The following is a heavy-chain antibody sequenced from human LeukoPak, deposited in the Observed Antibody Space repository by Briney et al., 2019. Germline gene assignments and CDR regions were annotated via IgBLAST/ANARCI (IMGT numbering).Heavy chain of an antibody. Sequence: GGSLRLSCAVSGFGFSTYNMNWVRQAPGKGLEWVSAISAGSTYMYYADSVKGRFTISRDNSKNTLYLQMNSLRAEDTAVYYCARGKYDSSGYYYEVWFDPWGQGTLVTVSS. D-gene: IGHD3-22*01. V-gene: IGHV3-21*01. CDR1: GFGFSTYN. CDR2: ISAGSTYM. J-gene: IGHJ5*02. CDR3: ARGKYDSSGYYYEVWFDP.